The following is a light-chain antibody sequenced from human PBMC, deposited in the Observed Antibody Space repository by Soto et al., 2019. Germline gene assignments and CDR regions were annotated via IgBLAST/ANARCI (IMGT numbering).Light chain of an antibody. CDR1: QTISSW. CDR2: DVS. Sequence: DIRMPQSPSTLSASVGDRVTITCRASQTISSWLAWYQQKPGKAPKLLIYDVSSLESGVPSRFSGSGSGTEFTLTISSLQPDDFATYYCQQYNSYPLTFGGGTKVDIK. V-gene: IGKV1-5*01. J-gene: IGKJ4*01. CDR3: QQYNSYPLT.